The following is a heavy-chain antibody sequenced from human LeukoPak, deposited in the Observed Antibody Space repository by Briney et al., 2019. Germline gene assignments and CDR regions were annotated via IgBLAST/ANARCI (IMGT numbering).Heavy chain of an antibody. D-gene: IGHD4-17*01. Sequence: ASVKVSCKASGYTFTSYGISWVRQAPGQGLEWMGWISAYNGNTNYAQKLQGRVTMTTDTSTSTAYMELRSLRSDDTAVYYCARDSRVVDYGDYGFFIAHFDYWGQGTLVTVSS. V-gene: IGHV1-18*01. CDR3: ARDSRVVDYGDYGFFIAHFDY. CDR1: GYTFTSYG. CDR2: ISAYNGNT. J-gene: IGHJ4*02.